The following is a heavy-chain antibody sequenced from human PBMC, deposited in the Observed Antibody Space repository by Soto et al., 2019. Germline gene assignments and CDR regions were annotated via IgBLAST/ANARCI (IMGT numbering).Heavy chain of an antibody. CDR1: RFTFSSYA. CDR3: ARDQPEGQWLTQDAFDI. J-gene: IGHJ3*02. D-gene: IGHD6-19*01. V-gene: IGHV3-30-3*01. CDR2: ISYDGSNK. Sequence: QVQLVESGGGVVQPGRSLRLSCAASRFTFSSYAMHWVRQAPGKGLEWVAVISYDGSNKYYADSVKGRFTISRDNSKNTLYLQMNSLRAEDTAVYYCARDQPEGQWLTQDAFDIWGQGTMVTVSS.